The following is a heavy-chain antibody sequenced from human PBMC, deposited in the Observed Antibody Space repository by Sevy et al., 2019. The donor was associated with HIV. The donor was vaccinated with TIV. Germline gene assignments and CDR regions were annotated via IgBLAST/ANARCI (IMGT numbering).Heavy chain of an antibody. CDR3: AKDVVGGYYDSSGYSDH. CDR2: ISGSGGSGDKT. J-gene: IGHJ4*02. V-gene: IGHV3-23*01. CDR1: GFTFSNYA. D-gene: IGHD3-22*01. Sequence: GGSLRLSCAASGFTFSNYAMNWVRQAPGKGLEWVSGISGSGGSGDKTNYADSVKGRFTISRDDSKNSLYLQLNSLRAEDTAVYYCAKDVVGGYYDSSGYSDHWGQGTLVTVSS.